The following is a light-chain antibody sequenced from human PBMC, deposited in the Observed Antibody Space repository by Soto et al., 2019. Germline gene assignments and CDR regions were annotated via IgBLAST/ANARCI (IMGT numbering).Light chain of an antibody. CDR2: LEGSGSY. Sequence: QPVLTQSSSASASLGSSVKLTCTLSSGRNNYIIAWHQQQPGKAPRYLMKLEGSGSYNKGSGVPDRFSGSSSGADRYLTISNLQFEDEADYYCETWDSNIRVFGGGTKLTVL. J-gene: IGLJ3*02. V-gene: IGLV4-60*02. CDR1: SGRNNYI. CDR3: ETWDSNIRV.